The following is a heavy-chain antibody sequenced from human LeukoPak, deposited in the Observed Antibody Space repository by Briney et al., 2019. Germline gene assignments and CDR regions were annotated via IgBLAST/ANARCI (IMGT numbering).Heavy chain of an antibody. CDR2: ISYDGSNK. D-gene: IGHD6-19*01. CDR1: GFTFSSYG. CDR3: AKSYIAVAGPDY. Sequence: GRSLRLSCAASGFTFSSYGMHWVRQAPGKGLEWVAVISYDGSNKYYADSVKGRFTISRDNSKNTLYLQMNSLRAEDTAVYYCAKSYIAVAGPDYWGQGTLVTVSS. V-gene: IGHV3-30*18. J-gene: IGHJ4*02.